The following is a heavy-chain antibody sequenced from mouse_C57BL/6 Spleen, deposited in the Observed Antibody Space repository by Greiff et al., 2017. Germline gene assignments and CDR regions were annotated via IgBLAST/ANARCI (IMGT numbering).Heavy chain of an antibody. Sequence: EVKLVESGGGLVKPGGSLKLSCAASAFTFSDYGMHWVRQAPEKGLEWVAYISSGSSTIYYADTVKGRFTISRDNAKNTLFLQMTSLRSEDTAMXYCARQYYGSSYFDYWGQGTTLTVSS. CDR2: ISSGSSTI. J-gene: IGHJ2*01. CDR3: ARQYYGSSYFDY. V-gene: IGHV5-17*01. CDR1: AFTFSDYG. D-gene: IGHD1-1*01.